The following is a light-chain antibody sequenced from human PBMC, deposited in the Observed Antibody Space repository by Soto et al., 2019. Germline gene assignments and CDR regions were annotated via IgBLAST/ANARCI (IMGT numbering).Light chain of an antibody. Sequence: EIVLTQSPGTLSLSPGERGTLSCRASQSVSSGYLAWYQQKPGQAPRLLIYDASSRATGIPDRFSGSGSGTDFTLTISRLEPEDSAVYYCQQYGGSPRTFGQGTKVDI. CDR2: DAS. CDR1: QSVSSGY. CDR3: QQYGGSPRT. J-gene: IGKJ1*01. V-gene: IGKV3-20*01.